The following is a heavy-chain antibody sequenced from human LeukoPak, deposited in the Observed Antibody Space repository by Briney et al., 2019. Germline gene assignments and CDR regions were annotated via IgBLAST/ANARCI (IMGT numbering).Heavy chain of an antibody. CDR2: INHSGST. J-gene: IGHJ4*02. D-gene: IGHD4-17*01. CDR1: GGSISSYY. V-gene: IGHV4-34*01. CDR3: ARASHDYGDYSHFDY. Sequence: SETLSLTCTVSGGSISSYYWSWIRQPPGKGLEWIGEINHSGSTNYNPSLKSRVTISVDTSKNQFSLKLSSVTAADTAVYYCARASHDYGDYSHFDYWGQGTLVTVSS.